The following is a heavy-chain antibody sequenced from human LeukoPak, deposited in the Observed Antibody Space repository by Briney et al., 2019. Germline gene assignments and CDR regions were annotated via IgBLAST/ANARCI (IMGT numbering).Heavy chain of an antibody. D-gene: IGHD2-21*02. CDR3: ARGRAYCGGDCNKKKFDYYYYMDV. CDR1: GGSFSGYH. CDR2: IDDSGTT. V-gene: IGHV4-34*01. Sequence: SETLSLTCAVYGGSFSGYHWTWIRQSPGKGLEWIGEIDDSGTTNYNPSLKSRVTISVDTSKNQFSLKLSSVTAADTAVYYCARGRAYCGGDCNKKKFDYYYYMDVWGKGTTVTVSS. J-gene: IGHJ6*03.